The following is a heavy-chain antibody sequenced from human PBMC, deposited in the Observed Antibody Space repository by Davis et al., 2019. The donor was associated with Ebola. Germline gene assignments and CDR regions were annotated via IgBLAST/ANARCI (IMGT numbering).Heavy chain of an antibody. D-gene: IGHD6-6*01. V-gene: IGHV5-10-1*01. Sequence: GESLKISCKGSGYSFTSYWISWVRQMPGKGLEWMGRIDPSDSCTNYSPSFQGHVTISADKSISTAYLQWSSLKASDTAMYYCARHVEQLATWGKWFDPWGQGTLVTVSS. CDR1: GYSFTSYW. CDR2: IDPSDSCT. J-gene: IGHJ5*02. CDR3: ARHVEQLATWGKWFDP.